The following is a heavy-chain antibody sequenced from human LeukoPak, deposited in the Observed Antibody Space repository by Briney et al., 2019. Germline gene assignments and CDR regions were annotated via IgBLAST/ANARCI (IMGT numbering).Heavy chain of an antibody. CDR2: VYYSGTT. V-gene: IGHV4-59*01. D-gene: IGHD3-22*01. CDR1: GGSISSYY. CDR3: ARALTARDSSGFYI. J-gene: IGHJ4*02. Sequence: SETLSLTCTVSGGSISSYYWSWIRQPPGKGLEWIGYVYYSGTTNYNPSLKSRVTISVGTSKNHFSLKLRSVTAADTAVYYCARALTARDSSGFYIWGQGTLVTVSS.